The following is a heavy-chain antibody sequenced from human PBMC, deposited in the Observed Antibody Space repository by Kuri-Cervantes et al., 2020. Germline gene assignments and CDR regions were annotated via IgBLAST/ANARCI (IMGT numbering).Heavy chain of an antibody. Sequence: GESLKISCAASGFTFSSYAMSWVRQAPGKGLEWVSAISGSGGSTYYADSVKGRFTISRDNSKNTLYLQMNSLRAEDTAVYYRAKSSRQWLRAFDIWGQGTMVTVSS. CDR1: GFTFSSYA. CDR3: AKSSRQWLRAFDI. V-gene: IGHV3-23*01. D-gene: IGHD6-19*01. J-gene: IGHJ3*02. CDR2: ISGSGGST.